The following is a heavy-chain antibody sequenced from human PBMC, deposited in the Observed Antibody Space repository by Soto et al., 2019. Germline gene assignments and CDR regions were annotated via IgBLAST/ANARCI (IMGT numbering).Heavy chain of an antibody. D-gene: IGHD6-13*01. Sequence: SVKVSCKASGGTFSSYAISWVRQAPGQGLEWMGGIIPIFGTANYAQKFQGRVTITADKSTSTAYMELSSLRSEDTAVYYCARVPYSSSWSGDLDYWVQGTLVTVSA. J-gene: IGHJ4*02. CDR2: IIPIFGTA. CDR1: GGTFSSYA. V-gene: IGHV1-69*06. CDR3: ARVPYSSSWSGDLDY.